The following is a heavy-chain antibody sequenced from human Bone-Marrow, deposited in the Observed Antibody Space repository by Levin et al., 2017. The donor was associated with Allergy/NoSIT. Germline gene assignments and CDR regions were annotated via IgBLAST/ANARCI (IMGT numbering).Heavy chain of an antibody. J-gene: IGHJ4*02. CDR3: AKEKGLEGNTFHRLMDY. V-gene: IGHV3-30*18. CDR2: ISFNGDKK. D-gene: IGHD3-16*01. CDR1: GFNFNNYG. Sequence: PSGGSLRLSCVASGFNFNNYGMQWVRQAPGKGLEWVALISFNGDKKYYADSVKGRFTISRDFSKTTVHLQMNSLRREDTAVYFCAKEKGLEGNTFHRLMDYWGQGTLVTVSS.